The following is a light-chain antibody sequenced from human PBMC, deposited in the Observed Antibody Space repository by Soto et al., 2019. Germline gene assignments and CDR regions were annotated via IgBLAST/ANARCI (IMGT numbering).Light chain of an antibody. CDR1: QGISSY. CDR3: QQYYSYPPWR. Sequence: AIRMTQSPSSFSASTGDRVTITCRASQGISSYLAWYQQKPGKAPKLLIYAASTLQSGVPSRFSGSGSGTDFTLTISCLQSEDFATYYCQQYYSYPPWRFGQGTKVDIK. CDR2: AAS. V-gene: IGKV1-8*01. J-gene: IGKJ1*01.